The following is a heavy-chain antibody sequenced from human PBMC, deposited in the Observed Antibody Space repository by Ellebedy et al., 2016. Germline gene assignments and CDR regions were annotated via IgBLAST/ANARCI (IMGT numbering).Heavy chain of an antibody. Sequence: GESLKISXAASGFSFSDNYMSWIRQAPGKGLEWVSYISSSGSTIYYADSVKGRFTISRDNAKNSLYLQMNSLRAEDTAVYYCARGSSYPANWGQGTLVTVSS. D-gene: IGHD1-26*01. CDR1: GFSFSDNY. CDR2: ISSSGSTI. V-gene: IGHV3-11*01. J-gene: IGHJ4*02. CDR3: ARGSSYPAN.